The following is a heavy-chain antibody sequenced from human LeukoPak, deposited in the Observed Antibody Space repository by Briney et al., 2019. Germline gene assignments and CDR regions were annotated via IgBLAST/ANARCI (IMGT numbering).Heavy chain of an antibody. CDR2: TNSDGSTT. Sequence: GGSLRLSCAASGFTFSSFWMHWVRQAPGKGLVWVSHTNSDGSTTDYADSVRGRFTISRDNSKNTVYLQMDSLRADDTAVYYCARDGGIGAFDIWGQGTMVTVSS. V-gene: IGHV3-74*01. D-gene: IGHD3-16*01. J-gene: IGHJ3*02. CDR1: GFTFSSFW. CDR3: ARDGGIGAFDI.